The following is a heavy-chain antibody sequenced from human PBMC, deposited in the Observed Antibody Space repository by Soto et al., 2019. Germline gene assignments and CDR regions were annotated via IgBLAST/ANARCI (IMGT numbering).Heavy chain of an antibody. CDR3: ARDSLFHASGSYLPHYYYSGMDV. V-gene: IGHV3-30-3*01. Sequence: GGSLRLSCAASGYSFNSYAIHWVRQAPGKGLEWVAVISYDGSNKYYAGSVKGRFSISRDNSKNTLYLQMNSLTAEDTAVYYCARDSLFHASGSYLPHYYYSGMDVRGQGTTVTGSS. CDR1: GYSFNSYA. D-gene: IGHD3-10*01. J-gene: IGHJ6*02. CDR2: ISYDGSNK.